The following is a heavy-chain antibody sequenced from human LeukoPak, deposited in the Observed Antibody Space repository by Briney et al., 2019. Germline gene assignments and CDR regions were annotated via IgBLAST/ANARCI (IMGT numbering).Heavy chain of an antibody. CDR3: VKGGPGIAAAAWDY. V-gene: IGHV3-64D*06. J-gene: IGHJ4*02. D-gene: IGHD6-13*01. CDR1: GFTFGSYA. Sequence: GGSLTLSCSASGFTFGSYAMHWVRQAPGKGLEYLSGISTNGGTRNYADSVKGTFTISRDNSKNTLYLQMSSLRPEDTAVYYCVKGGPGIAAAAWDYWGQGTLVTVSS. CDR2: ISTNGGTR.